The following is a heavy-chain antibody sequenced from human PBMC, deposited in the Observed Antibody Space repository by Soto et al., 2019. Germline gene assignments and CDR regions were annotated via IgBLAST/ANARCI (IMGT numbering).Heavy chain of an antibody. J-gene: IGHJ6*02. Sequence: SETLSLTCSVSGASVTRSSYYWAWIRQPPGKGLEWIASIHSHSGSTYYDPSLRGRVLISVDSSKNHFSLNLSSVTAADTAVYYCGRTGCAYGLDVLGQGTTVTVSS. CDR2: IHSHSGST. CDR1: GASVTRSSYY. V-gene: IGHV4-39*01. CDR3: GRTGCAYGLDV.